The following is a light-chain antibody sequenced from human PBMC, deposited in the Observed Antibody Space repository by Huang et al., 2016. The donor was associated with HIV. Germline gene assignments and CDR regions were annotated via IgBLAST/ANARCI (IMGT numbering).Light chain of an antibody. CDR2: GAF. Sequence: EIVMTQSPATLSVSPGGRVTLSCRASQSVSSNLAWYQQKPGQAPRLLIFGAFTRATGIPARFSGSGSGTEFTLTISSLQSEDFAVYYCQQYNNWPPWTFGQGTKVEIK. V-gene: IGKV3-15*01. CDR1: QSVSSN. J-gene: IGKJ1*01. CDR3: QQYNNWPPWT.